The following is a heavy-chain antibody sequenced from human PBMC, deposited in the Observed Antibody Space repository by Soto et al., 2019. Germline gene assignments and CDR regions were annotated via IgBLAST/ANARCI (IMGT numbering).Heavy chain of an antibody. J-gene: IGHJ6*02. CDR3: ARASSSGRDNYYSYGMDV. CDR1: GDSVSSNSAA. D-gene: IGHD6-19*01. CDR2: TYYRSKWYN. Sequence: SQTLSLTCAISGDSVSSNSAAWNWIRQSPSRGLEWLGRTYYRSKWYNDYAVSEKSRITINPDTSKNQFSLQLNSVTPEDTAVYYCARASSSGRDNYYSYGMDVWGQGTTVTVSS. V-gene: IGHV6-1*01.